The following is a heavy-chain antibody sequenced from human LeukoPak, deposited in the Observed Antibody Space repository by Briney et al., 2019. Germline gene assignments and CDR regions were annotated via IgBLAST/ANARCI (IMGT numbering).Heavy chain of an antibody. J-gene: IGHJ4*02. V-gene: IGHV4-59*01. CDR3: AREDYGDYSYYFDY. CDR2: IYYSGST. Sequence: SETLSLTCTVSGGSIISYYWSWIRQPPGKGLEWIGYIYYSGSTNYNPSLKSRVTISVDTSKNQFSPKLSSVTAADTAVYYCAREDYGDYSYYFDYWGQGTLVTVSS. D-gene: IGHD4-17*01. CDR1: GGSIISYY.